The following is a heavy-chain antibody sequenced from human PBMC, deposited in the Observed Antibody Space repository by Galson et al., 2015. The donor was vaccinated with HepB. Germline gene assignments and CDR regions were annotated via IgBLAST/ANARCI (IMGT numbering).Heavy chain of an antibody. CDR1: GFTFDDYA. D-gene: IGHD6-13*01. CDR2: ISRDGGRT. V-gene: IGHV3-43D*03. CDR3: AKDLWRLGASVEAAALDY. J-gene: IGHJ4*02. Sequence: SLRLACAASGFTFDDYAMHWVRQAPGKGLEWVSLISRDGGRTYYADSVKGRFTISRDNARNSLYLQMTSLRGEDTAFYYCAKDLWRLGASVEAAALDYWGPGTLVTVPS.